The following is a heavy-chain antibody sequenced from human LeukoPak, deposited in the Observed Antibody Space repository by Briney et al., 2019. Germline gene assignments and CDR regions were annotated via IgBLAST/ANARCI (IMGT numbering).Heavy chain of an antibody. CDR3: AKDPNGDWVGALDM. Sequence: GGSLRLSCVACGFTFSRYAMSWVRQARGKGAEWVSGISASGGTAYFADSVKGRFIISRDSSKNTLFLQMNSLRAEDTALYYCAKDPNGDWVGALDMWGQGTKVTVSS. CDR2: ISASGGTA. V-gene: IGHV3-23*01. D-gene: IGHD3-10*01. CDR1: GFTFSRYA. J-gene: IGHJ3*02.